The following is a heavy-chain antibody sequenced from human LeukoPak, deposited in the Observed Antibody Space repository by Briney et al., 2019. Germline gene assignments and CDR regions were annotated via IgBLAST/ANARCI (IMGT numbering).Heavy chain of an antibody. Sequence: GGSLRLSCAASGFSFSNSSMNWVRQSPGKGLEWVSYISGSTTATYYADSVRGRFTISRDNSKNTLYLQMNSLRAEDTAVYYCARDLADSYLFDYWGQGTLVTVSS. V-gene: IGHV3-48*01. J-gene: IGHJ4*02. CDR2: ISGSTTAT. CDR3: ARDLADSYLFDY. D-gene: IGHD3-10*01. CDR1: GFSFSNSS.